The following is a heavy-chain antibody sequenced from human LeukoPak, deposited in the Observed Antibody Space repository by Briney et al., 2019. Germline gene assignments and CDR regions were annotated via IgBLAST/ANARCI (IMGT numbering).Heavy chain of an antibody. CDR3: ARGGSGKSLDY. V-gene: IGHV3-48*04. Sequence: GGSLRLSCAASGFTFSSYSMYWVRQAPGKGLEWVSYISSSGSTIYYADSVKGRFTISRDNAKNSLYLQMNSLRAEDTAVYYCARGGSGKSLDYWGQGTLVTVSS. CDR2: ISSSGSTI. CDR1: GFTFSSYS. D-gene: IGHD2-15*01. J-gene: IGHJ4*02.